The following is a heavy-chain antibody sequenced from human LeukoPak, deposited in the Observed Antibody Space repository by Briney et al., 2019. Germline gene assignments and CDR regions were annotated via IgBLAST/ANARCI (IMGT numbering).Heavy chain of an antibody. CDR2: ISSSGSTI. D-gene: IGHD3-10*02. V-gene: IGHV3-11*04. J-gene: IGHJ6*04. CDR1: GFTLSDHF. CDR3: AELGITMIGGV. Sequence: GGSLRLSCAASGFTLSDHFMSWVRQAPGKGLEGVSYISSSGSTIYYADSVKGRFTISRDNAKNSLYLQMNSLRAEDTAVYYCAELGITMIGGVWGKGTTVTISS.